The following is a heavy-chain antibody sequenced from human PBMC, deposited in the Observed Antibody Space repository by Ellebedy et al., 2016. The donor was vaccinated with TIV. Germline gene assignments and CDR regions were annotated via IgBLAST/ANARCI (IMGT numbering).Heavy chain of an antibody. CDR1: GFTFSAYW. V-gene: IGHV3-7*01. J-gene: IGHJ5*02. CDR2: INQDGREK. CDR3: ARDEGGTLWDP. D-gene: IGHD1-7*01. Sequence: GGSLRLSXVGSGFTFSAYWINWIRQAPGKGLETVATINQDGREKHYVDSVKGRFTISRDNAKNALYLQMNSLRAEDTAVFYCARDEGGTLWDPWGQGTLVTVSS.